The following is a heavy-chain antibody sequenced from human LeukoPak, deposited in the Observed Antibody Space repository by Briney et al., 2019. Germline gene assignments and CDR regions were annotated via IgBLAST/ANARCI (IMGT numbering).Heavy chain of an antibody. CDR2: IYYSGST. V-gene: IGHV4-31*03. CDR1: GGSISSGGYS. J-gene: IGHJ4*02. D-gene: IGHD3-22*01. Sequence: PSETLSLTCTVSGGSISSGGYSWSWIRQHPGKGLEWIGYIYYSGSTYYNPSLKSRVTISVDTSKNQFSLKLSSVTAADAAVYYCASAMYYYDSSGYFPSFDYWGQGTLVTVSS. CDR3: ASAMYYYDSSGYFPSFDY.